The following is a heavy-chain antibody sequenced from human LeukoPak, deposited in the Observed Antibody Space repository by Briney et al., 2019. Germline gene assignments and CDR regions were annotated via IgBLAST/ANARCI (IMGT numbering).Heavy chain of an antibody. CDR3: ASGVVPAAFDY. V-gene: IGHV1-69*05. D-gene: IGHD2-2*01. Sequence: ASVKVSCKASGYTFTSYGISWVRQAPGQGLEWMGGIIPIFGTANYAQKFQGRVTITTDESTSTAYMELSSLRSEDTAVYYCASGVVPAAFDYWGQGTLVTVSS. J-gene: IGHJ4*02. CDR2: IIPIFGTA. CDR1: GYTFTSYG.